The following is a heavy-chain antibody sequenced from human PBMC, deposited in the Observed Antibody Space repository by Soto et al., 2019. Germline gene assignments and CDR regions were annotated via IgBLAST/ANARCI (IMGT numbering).Heavy chain of an antibody. J-gene: IGHJ6*02. CDR2: IYYSGST. D-gene: IGHD2-2*01. CDR3: ARRKRDIVVVPAAIPPYYGMDV. V-gene: IGHV4-39*01. CDR1: CDSISSSSYT. Sequence: SDTLSPTCTVSCDSISSSSYTWGWIRQPPGKGLEWIGRIYYSGSTYYNPSSKSRGTISVDTSKNRFALKLGSVTAADTAVYYCARRKRDIVVVPAAIPPYYGMDVWCQGATVTVSS.